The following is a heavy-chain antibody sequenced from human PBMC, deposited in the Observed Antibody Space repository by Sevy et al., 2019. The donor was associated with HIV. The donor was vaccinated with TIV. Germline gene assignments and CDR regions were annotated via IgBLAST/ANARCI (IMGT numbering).Heavy chain of an antibody. CDR2: NNHSGST. CDR3: ARGGPQTPSYYYYGMDV. D-gene: IGHD2-15*01. Sequence: SETLSLTCTVYGGSLSGYYWTWIRQPPAKGLEWSGENNHSGSTNYNPSVKSRVPISVETSKNHFSLKLTSLTAADTAAYYCARGGPQTPSYYYYGMDVWGQGTTVTVSS. V-gene: IGHV4-34*01. CDR1: GGSLSGYY. J-gene: IGHJ6*02.